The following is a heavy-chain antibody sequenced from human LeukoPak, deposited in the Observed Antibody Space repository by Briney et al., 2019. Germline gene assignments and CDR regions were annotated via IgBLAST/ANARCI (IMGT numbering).Heavy chain of an antibody. V-gene: IGHV3-33*01. CDR3: ARGSDYYDSSGYYGY. CDR2: IWYDGSNK. CDR1: GFTFSNYG. J-gene: IGHJ4*02. D-gene: IGHD3-22*01. Sequence: GGSLRLSCAASGFTFSNYGMHWVRQAPGKGLEWVAVIWYDGSNKYYADSVKGRFTISRDNSKNTLYLQMNSLRAEDTAVYYCARGSDYYDSSGYYGYWGQGTLVTVSS.